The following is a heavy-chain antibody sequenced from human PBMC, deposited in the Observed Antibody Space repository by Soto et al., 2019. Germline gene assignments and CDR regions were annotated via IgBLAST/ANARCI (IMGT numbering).Heavy chain of an antibody. V-gene: IGHV1-18*01. D-gene: IGHD3-16*02. Sequence: GASVKPSCKASGYTFASYGINWVRQAPGQGLEWVGWVSPSNGNKHYAQRFQGRVTMNTDTSTDTAYLELRSLDSDDAAVYFCARDGSGRYYYGLDVWGQGTTVIVSS. CDR2: VSPSNGNK. J-gene: IGHJ6*02. CDR3: ARDGSGRYYYGLDV. CDR1: GYTFASYG.